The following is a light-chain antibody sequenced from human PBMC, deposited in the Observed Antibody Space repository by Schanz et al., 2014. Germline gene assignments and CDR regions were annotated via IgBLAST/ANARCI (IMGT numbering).Light chain of an antibody. CDR1: QSVLYSSNNKNY. CDR3: QQYYSLPLT. CDR2: WAS. Sequence: DIVMTQSPDSLAVSLGERATINCKSSQSVLYSSNNKNYLGWYQHKPGQPPKLLISWASTRESGVPDRFTGSGSGTDFTLTISNLQAEDVAVYYCQQYYSLPLTFGGGTKVEIK. J-gene: IGKJ4*01. V-gene: IGKV4-1*01.